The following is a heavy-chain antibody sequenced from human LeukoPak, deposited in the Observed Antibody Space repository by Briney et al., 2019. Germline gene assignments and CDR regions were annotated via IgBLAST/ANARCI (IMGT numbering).Heavy chain of an antibody. D-gene: IGHD6-13*01. CDR2: FSRSGPDT. Sequence: GGSLRLSCAASGFTFGSSAMSWVRQAPGKGPEWVSTFSRSGPDTYYADSVKGRFTIYRDNSKSTLYLQMNSLRAEDTAVYYCAKGSLGSWYYFDYWGQGTLVTVSS. V-gene: IGHV3-23*01. J-gene: IGHJ4*02. CDR1: GFTFGSSA. CDR3: AKGSLGSWYYFDY.